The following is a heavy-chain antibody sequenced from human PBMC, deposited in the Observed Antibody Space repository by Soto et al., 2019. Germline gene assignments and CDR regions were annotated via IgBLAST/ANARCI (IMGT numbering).Heavy chain of an antibody. J-gene: IGHJ5*02. V-gene: IGHV1-46*01. D-gene: IGHD2-15*01. CDR2: INPSGGST. CDR1: GYTFTSYY. CDR3: ARDPENMVVVVAATPANWFDP. Sequence: QVQLVQSGAEVKKPGASVKVSCKASGYTFTSYYMHWVRQAPGQGLEWMGIINPSGGSTSYAQKFQGRVTMTRDTSTSTVYMELSSLRSEDTAVYYCARDPENMVVVVAATPANWFDPWGQGTLVTVSS.